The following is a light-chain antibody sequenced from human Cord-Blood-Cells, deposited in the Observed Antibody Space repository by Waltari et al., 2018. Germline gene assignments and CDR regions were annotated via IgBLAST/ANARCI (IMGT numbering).Light chain of an antibody. J-gene: IGKJ2*03. Sequence: DIQMTQSPSSLSASVGDRVPSTCRASQRISRYLTWNPQKPGKAPKLLFYAASSLQRRVPLMFSGSESGTDFTLSISSLQPEDVATYYCQQSYSTPYSFGQGTKLEIK. CDR2: AAS. CDR3: QQSYSTPYS. CDR1: QRISRY. V-gene: IGKV1-39*01.